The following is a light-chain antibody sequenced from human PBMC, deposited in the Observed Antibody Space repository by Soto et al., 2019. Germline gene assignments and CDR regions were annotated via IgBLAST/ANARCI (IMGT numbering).Light chain of an antibody. CDR1: QSITNR. CDR2: DAS. J-gene: IGKJ1*01. CDR3: QHYGGLWT. V-gene: IGKV1-5*01. Sequence: DIQMTQSPATLSAPVGDRVTITCRASQSITNRLAWYQQKPGKAPKVRIYDASNLQSGVPSRFSGSGFGTEFILTITSLQPDDFATYSCQHYGGLWTFGQGTKVDIK.